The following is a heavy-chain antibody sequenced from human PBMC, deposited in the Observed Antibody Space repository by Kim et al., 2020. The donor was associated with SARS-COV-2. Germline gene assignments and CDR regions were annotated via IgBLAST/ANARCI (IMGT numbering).Heavy chain of an antibody. Sequence: GGSLRLSCAASGFTASSHYMSWVRQAPSQGLAWVSILYSRTNTQYADSVRGRFTISRDDSRNTVDLQMSSLRVEDTAVYYCARLRVTNKHSLSRGVLHAFDIWGQGTTVAVSS. CDR1: GFTASSHY. CDR2: LYSRTNT. J-gene: IGHJ3*02. D-gene: IGHD3-10*01. CDR3: ARLRVTNKHSLSRGVLHAFDI. V-gene: IGHV3-53*01.